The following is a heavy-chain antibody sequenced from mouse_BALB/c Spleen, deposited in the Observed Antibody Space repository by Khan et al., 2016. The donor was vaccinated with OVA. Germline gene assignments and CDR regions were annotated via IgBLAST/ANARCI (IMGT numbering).Heavy chain of an antibody. CDR2: ISYSCST. V-gene: IGHV3-2*02. Sequence: EVQLQESGPGLVKPSQSLSLTCTVTGYSITSNYAWNWIRQFPGNKLEWMGYISYSCSTSYNPSLKSRISITRDTSKNQFFLQLSSVTTEDTATYYCARGNYYGYAMDYWGQGTSVTVSS. D-gene: IGHD1-1*01. J-gene: IGHJ4*01. CDR3: ARGNYYGYAMDY. CDR1: GYSITSNYA.